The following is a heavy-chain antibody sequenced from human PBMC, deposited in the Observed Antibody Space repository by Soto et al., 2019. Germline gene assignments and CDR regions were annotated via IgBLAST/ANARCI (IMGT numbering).Heavy chain of an antibody. CDR3: TRSRYSRNHGAGPQDI. Sequence: GGSLRLSCAASGFTFSNAWMSWVRQAPGKGLEWVGRIKSKTDGGTTDYAAPVKGRFTISRDNAEKSVYLQMNSLRVEDTAVFYCTRSRYSRNHGAGPQDIWGQGTLVTVSS. J-gene: IGHJ4*02. D-gene: IGHD5-12*01. CDR1: GFTFSNAW. CDR2: IKSKTDGGTT. V-gene: IGHV3-15*01.